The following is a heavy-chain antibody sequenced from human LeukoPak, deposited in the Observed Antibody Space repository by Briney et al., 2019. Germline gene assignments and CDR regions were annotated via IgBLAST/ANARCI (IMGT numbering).Heavy chain of an antibody. D-gene: IGHD7-27*01. Sequence: SETLSLTCTVSGGSVSDYYWGWIRQSPGKALEWIGYIYYTETSYNPSLKSRATISADTSRDQFSLKLSSVTAADTAVYYCASRKLGNDYWGQGILVTVTS. CDR1: GGSVSDYY. V-gene: IGHV4-59*02. CDR3: ASRKLGNDY. CDR2: IYYTET. J-gene: IGHJ4*02.